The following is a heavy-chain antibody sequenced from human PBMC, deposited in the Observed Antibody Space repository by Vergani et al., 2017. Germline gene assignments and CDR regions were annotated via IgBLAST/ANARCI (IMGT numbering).Heavy chain of an antibody. CDR3: ARETRDTPSSLDY. Sequence: QVQLVESGGGLTKPGGSLRLSCAASGFTFSDYYMSWIRQAPGKGLEWVSYISSSGSTIYYADSVKGRFTISRDNAKNSLYLQMNSLRGDDTAVYYCARETRDTPSSLDYWGQGTLVTVSS. V-gene: IGHV3-11*04. J-gene: IGHJ4*02. D-gene: IGHD5-24*01. CDR1: GFTFSDYY. CDR2: ISSSGSTI.